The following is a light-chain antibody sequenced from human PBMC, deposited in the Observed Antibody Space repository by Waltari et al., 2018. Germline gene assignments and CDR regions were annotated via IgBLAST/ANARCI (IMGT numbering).Light chain of an antibody. CDR2: GTS. CDR3: QQYTYWPWT. Sequence: IVMTQSPGTLFLFPGESATPFCRASQSVRSTFAWFQQKPGQPPRLLIYGTSTRATGIPARFSGSGSGTEFSLTISSLQPEDFATYYCQQYTYWPWTFGQGTRVETK. V-gene: IGKV3D-15*01. CDR1: QSVRST. J-gene: IGKJ1*01.